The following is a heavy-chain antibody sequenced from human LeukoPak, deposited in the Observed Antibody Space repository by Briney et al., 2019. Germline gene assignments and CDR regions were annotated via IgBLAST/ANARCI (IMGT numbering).Heavy chain of an antibody. CDR3: ARQPPRYCSGGSCYWHLKGYYYYYYMDV. CDR1: GGSISSGSYY. J-gene: IGHJ6*03. Sequence: SETLSLTCTVSGGSISSGSYYWSWIRQPAGKGLEWIGRIYTSGSTNYNPSLKSRVTISVDTSKNQFSLKLSSVTAADTAVYYCARQPPRYCSGGSCYWHLKGYYYYYYMDVWGKGTTVTISS. V-gene: IGHV4-61*02. D-gene: IGHD2-15*01. CDR2: IYTSGST.